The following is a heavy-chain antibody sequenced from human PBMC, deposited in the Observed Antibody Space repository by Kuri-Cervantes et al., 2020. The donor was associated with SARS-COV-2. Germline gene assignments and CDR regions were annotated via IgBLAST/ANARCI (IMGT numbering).Heavy chain of an antibody. D-gene: IGHD4-17*01. CDR3: ARSPGDGDYDPFDY. CDR2: ISSSSSYI. CDR1: GFTFGDYA. V-gene: IGHV3-21*01. J-gene: IGHJ4*02. Sequence: GGSLRLSCTASGFTFGDYAMSWVRQAPGKGLEWVSSISSSSSYIYYADSVKGRFTISRDNAKNSLYLQMNSLRAEDTAVYYCARSPGDGDYDPFDYWGQGTLVTVSS.